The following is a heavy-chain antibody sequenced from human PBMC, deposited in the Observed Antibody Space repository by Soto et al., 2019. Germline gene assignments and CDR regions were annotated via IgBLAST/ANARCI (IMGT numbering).Heavy chain of an antibody. CDR3: ARMTSSISPGC. CDR2: IRSSGSPT. Sequence: EEQLVESGGGLVQPGGSLRLSCLASGFAFSNYSMNWVRQAPGKGLEWVSYIRSSGSPTYYAGSVKGRFTISRDNAKKSLHLQMNSLRAEDTAVYYCARMTSSISPGCWGQGTLVTVSS. CDR1: GFAFSNYS. J-gene: IGHJ4*02. V-gene: IGHV3-48*01. D-gene: IGHD2-2*01.